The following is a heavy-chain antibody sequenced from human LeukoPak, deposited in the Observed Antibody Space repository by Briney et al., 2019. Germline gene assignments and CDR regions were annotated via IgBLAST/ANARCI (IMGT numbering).Heavy chain of an antibody. CDR1: GFSFRGYG. CDR3: ARGRGGTPFDF. J-gene: IGHJ4*02. CDR2: ISADGGTT. D-gene: IGHD3-10*01. V-gene: IGHV3-64*01. Sequence: GGSLRLSCAASGFSFRGYGMHWVRQAPGRGLEYVSAISADGGTTDYLNSVKGRFTISRDNSKNTLYLQMGRLRSDDTAIYYCARGRGGTPFDFWGQGTVVTVAS.